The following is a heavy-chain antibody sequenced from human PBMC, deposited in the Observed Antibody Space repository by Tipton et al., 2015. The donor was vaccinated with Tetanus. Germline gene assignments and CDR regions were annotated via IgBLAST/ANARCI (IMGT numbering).Heavy chain of an antibody. CDR1: GGSFSGYY. CDR2: INHSGST. D-gene: IGHD6-19*01. J-gene: IGHJ4*02. Sequence: TLSLTCAVYGGSFSGYYWSWIRQPPGKGLEWIGEINHSGSTNYNPSLKSRVTISVDTSENQFSLKLSSVTAADTAVYYCARVIAVAGLDYWGQGTLVTVSS. V-gene: IGHV4-34*01. CDR3: ARVIAVAGLDY.